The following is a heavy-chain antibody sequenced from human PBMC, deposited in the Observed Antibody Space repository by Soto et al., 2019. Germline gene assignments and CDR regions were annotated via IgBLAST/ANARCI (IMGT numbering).Heavy chain of an antibody. CDR2: MNPNSGNT. Sequence: QVQLVQSGAEVKKPGASVKVSCKASGYTFTSYDINWVRQATGQGLEWMGWMNPNSGNTGYAQKFHGRDTTTRNTPIRTAYMELSSLRSEDTAVYYCATIPWANYSYYGMDVWGQGTTVTVSS. V-gene: IGHV1-8*01. CDR3: ATIPWANYSYYGMDV. D-gene: IGHD7-27*01. CDR1: GYTFTSYD. J-gene: IGHJ6*02.